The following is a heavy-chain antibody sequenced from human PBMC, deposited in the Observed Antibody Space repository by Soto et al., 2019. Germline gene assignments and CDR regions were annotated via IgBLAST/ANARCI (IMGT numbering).Heavy chain of an antibody. CDR3: ARAARYPNSPVKKYGEYNWFDP. CDR2: IIPIFGTA. V-gene: IGHV1-69*13. Sequence: ASVKVSCKASGGTFSSYAISWVRQAPGQGLEWMGGIIPIFGTANYAQKFQGRVTITADESTSTAYMELSSLGSEDTAVYYCARAARYPNSPVKKYGEYNWFDPWGQGTLVTVSS. J-gene: IGHJ5*02. CDR1: GGTFSSYA. D-gene: IGHD4-17*01.